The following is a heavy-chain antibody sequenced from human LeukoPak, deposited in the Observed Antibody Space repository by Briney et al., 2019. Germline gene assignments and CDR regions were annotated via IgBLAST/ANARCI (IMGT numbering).Heavy chain of an antibody. CDR3: AREGTGSGTTDYYYYYGMDM. D-gene: IGHD3-10*01. Sequence: GGSLRLSCAASGFPLSRYWMHWVRQVPGKGKVWVSRINSDESITTYADSVKGRFTISRDNAKNTVYLQMNSLRAEDTAVYYCAREGTGSGTTDYYYYYGMDMWGQGTTVTVS. CDR1: GFPLSRYW. CDR2: INSDESIT. J-gene: IGHJ6*02. V-gene: IGHV3-74*01.